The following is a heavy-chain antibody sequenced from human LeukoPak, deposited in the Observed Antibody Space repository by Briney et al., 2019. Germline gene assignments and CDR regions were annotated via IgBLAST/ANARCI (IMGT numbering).Heavy chain of an antibody. CDR3: ATLMAHLDY. J-gene: IGHJ4*02. D-gene: IGHD2-8*01. CDR2: INPNSGDT. CDR1: GYTFTDYH. V-gene: IGHV1-2*02. Sequence: ASVKVSCKAFGYTFTDYHMHWVRQAPGQGLEWMGWINPNSGDTNYAQKFQGRVTMTRDTTISTAYMELSRLRSDDTAVCYCATLMAHLDYWGQGTLVTVSS.